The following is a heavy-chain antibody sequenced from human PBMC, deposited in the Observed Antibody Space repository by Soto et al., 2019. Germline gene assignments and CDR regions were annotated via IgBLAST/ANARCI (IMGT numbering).Heavy chain of an antibody. CDR3: ASHLRSVWGSYRPPFDY. J-gene: IGHJ4*02. CDR1: GDSISNGGFY. Sequence: QVQLQESGPGLVKPSQTLSLTCTVSGDSISNGGFYWNWIRQRPGKGLEWIGNIFYSGNTYYNPSLKSRAIISIDTSKNQFSLKLSSVTAADTSVYYCASHLRSVWGSYRPPFDYWGQGTLITVSS. CDR2: IFYSGNT. D-gene: IGHD3-16*02. V-gene: IGHV4-31*03.